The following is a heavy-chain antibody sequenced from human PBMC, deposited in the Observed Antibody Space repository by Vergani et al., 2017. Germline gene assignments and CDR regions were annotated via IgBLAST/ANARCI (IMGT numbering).Heavy chain of an antibody. Sequence: QVQLQESGPGLVKPSETLSLTCTVSGGSISSYYWSWIRQPPGKGLEWIGYIYYSGSTNSNPSLKSRVTISVDTSKNQFSRKLSSVTAAYTAVYYCARESGTTLDYWGQGTLVTVSS. CDR1: GGSISSYY. V-gene: IGHV4-59*01. J-gene: IGHJ4*02. D-gene: IGHD1-7*01. CDR2: IYYSGST. CDR3: ARESGTTLDY.